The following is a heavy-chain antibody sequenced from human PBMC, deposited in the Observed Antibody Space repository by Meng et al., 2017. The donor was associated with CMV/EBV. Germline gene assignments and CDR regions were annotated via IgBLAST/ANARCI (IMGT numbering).Heavy chain of an antibody. CDR3: AGEHVPYSSSWYYFDY. CDR1: GDSIRNYY. CDR2: SYYSGST. D-gene: IGHD6-13*01. Sequence: GSLRLSCSVSGDSIRNYYWSWIRQPPGKGLEWIGHSYYSGSTNYNPPLKSRVTMSLDTSNNQVSLTVNSVTAADTAVYYCAGEHVPYSSSWYYFDYWGQGTLVTVSS. V-gene: IGHV4-59*01. J-gene: IGHJ4*02.